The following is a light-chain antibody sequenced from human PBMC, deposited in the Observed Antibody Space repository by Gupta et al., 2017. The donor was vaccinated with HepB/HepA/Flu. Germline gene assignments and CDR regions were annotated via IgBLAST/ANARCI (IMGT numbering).Light chain of an antibody. V-gene: IGKV1-5*03. CDR1: QSISSW. Sequence: DIQMTQSPSTLSASVGDRVTITCRASQSISSWLAWYQQKPGKAPKLLIYKASSLESGVPSRFSGSGSGTEFTLTISSLQPDDLATYYCQQAYTFGQGTKVEIK. J-gene: IGKJ1*01. CDR3: QQAYT. CDR2: KAS.